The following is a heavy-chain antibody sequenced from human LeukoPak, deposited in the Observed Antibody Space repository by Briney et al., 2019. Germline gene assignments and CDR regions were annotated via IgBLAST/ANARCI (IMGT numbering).Heavy chain of an antibody. D-gene: IGHD6-19*01. CDR2: INHSGRT. CDR3: ARGRINSSGWYTFWFDP. J-gene: IGHJ5*02. Sequence: SETLSLTCAVYGGSFSGYYWSWIRQPPGKGLEWIGEINHSGRTNYNPSLKSRVTISVDTSKNQFSLKLSSVTAADTAVYYCARGRINSSGWYTFWFDPWGQGTLVTVSS. V-gene: IGHV4-34*01. CDR1: GGSFSGYY.